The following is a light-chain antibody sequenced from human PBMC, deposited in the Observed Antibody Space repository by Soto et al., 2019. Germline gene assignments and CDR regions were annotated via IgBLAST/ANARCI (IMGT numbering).Light chain of an antibody. J-gene: IGKJ4*01. CDR3: QQYYNTPLT. CDR2: WAS. CDR1: QSVFYSSNNKDY. V-gene: IGKV4-1*01. Sequence: DIVTTQSPDSLAVSLGERVTISCKSSQSVFYSSNNKDYLAWYQQRPGQSPKLLIYWASTRESGVPDRFSGSGSGTDFTLTINSLQPEDVAVYYCQQYYNTPLTFGGGTKVEI.